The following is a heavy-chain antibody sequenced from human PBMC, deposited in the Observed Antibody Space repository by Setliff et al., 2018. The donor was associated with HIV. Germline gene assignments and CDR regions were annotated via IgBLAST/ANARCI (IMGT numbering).Heavy chain of an antibody. Sequence: PSETLSLTCTVSGCSISSNNYYWGWIRQPPGKGLEWIGNIHYSGSTYYNPSLKSRVTISVDTSKNQLSLKLTSMTAADTAVYYCARSQPDTIFGVVVFDSWGQGTLVTVSS. CDR3: ARSQPDTIFGVVVFDS. CDR2: IHYSGST. D-gene: IGHD3-3*01. CDR1: GCSISSNNYY. V-gene: IGHV4-39*01. J-gene: IGHJ4*02.